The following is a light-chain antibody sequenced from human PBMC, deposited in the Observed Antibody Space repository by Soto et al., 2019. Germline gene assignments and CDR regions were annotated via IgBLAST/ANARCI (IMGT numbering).Light chain of an antibody. CDR2: GES. Sequence: RCLSPGDRATLSCRASQSVGGNVAWYQQIPGQPPKLLIFGESSRATGIEDKFSVIGSGTDFTLTISRLEPADLALYYCQHYGAAPITFVQGTRLEI. J-gene: IGKJ5*01. V-gene: IGKV3-20*01. CDR3: QHYGAAPIT. CDR1: QSVGGN.